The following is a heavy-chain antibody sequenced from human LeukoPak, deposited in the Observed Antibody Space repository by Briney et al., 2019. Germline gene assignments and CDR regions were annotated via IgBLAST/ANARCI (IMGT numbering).Heavy chain of an antibody. V-gene: IGHV4-61*08. CDR3: ARWVAAAGTRRSSYFDY. Sequence: SQTLSLTCTVSGDSISSGDYYWSWIRQPPGKGLEWIGYIYYSGSTNYNPSLKSRVTISVDTSKNQFSLKLSSVTAADTAVYYCARWVAAAGTRRSSYFDYWGQGTLVTVSS. D-gene: IGHD6-13*01. CDR1: GDSISSGDYY. CDR2: IYYSGST. J-gene: IGHJ4*02.